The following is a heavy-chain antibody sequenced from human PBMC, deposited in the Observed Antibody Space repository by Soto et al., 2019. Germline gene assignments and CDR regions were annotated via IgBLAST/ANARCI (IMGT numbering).Heavy chain of an antibody. V-gene: IGHV4-34*01. CDR3: ARGPRCSGVSCYARSLEWLNY. J-gene: IGHJ4*02. D-gene: IGHD2-15*01. CDR2: INHSGST. Sequence: SETLSLTCAVYGGSFSGYYWSWIRQPPGKGLEWIGEINHSGSTNYNPSLKSRVTISVDTSKNQFSLKLSSVTAADTAVYYCARGPRCSGVSCYARSLEWLNYWGQGTLVTVSS. CDR1: GGSFSGYY.